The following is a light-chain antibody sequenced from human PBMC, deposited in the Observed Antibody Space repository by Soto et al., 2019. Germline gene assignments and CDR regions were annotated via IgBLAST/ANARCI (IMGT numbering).Light chain of an antibody. Sequence: DIQMTQSPSSLSASVGDRVTITCRASQGIRNGLSWYQQKPGKAPKRLMYAASTLQSGVPPRFSGSGSGTEFTLTISSLQPEDFATYYCLQHNSYPLTFGGGTKVEIK. CDR2: AAS. J-gene: IGKJ4*01. V-gene: IGKV1-17*01. CDR3: LQHNSYPLT. CDR1: QGIRNG.